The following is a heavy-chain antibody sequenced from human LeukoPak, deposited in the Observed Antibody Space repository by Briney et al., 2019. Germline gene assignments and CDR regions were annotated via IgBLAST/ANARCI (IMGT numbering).Heavy chain of an antibody. D-gene: IGHD3-10*01. Sequence: GASVKVSCKASGYTFTSYGISWVRQAPGQGLEWMGWISAYNGNTNYAQKLQGRVTMTTDTSTSTAYMELRSLRSDDTAVYYCARGWVRVVIAYYYYGMDVWGKGTTVTVSS. J-gene: IGHJ6*04. CDR3: ARGWVRVVIAYYYYGMDV. CDR1: GYTFTSYG. CDR2: ISAYNGNT. V-gene: IGHV1-18*04.